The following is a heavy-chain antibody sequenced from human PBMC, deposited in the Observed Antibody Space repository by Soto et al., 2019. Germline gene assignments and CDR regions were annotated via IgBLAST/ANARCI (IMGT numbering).Heavy chain of an antibody. CDR3: AREQGKQWLVSFGMDV. CDR1: GFTFSSYG. V-gene: IGHV3-33*01. CDR2: IWYDGSNK. Sequence: QGQLVESGGGVVQPGRSLRLSCAASGFTFSSYGMHWVRQAPGKGLEWVAVIWYDGSNKYYADSVKGRFTISRDNSKNTLYLQMNSLRAEDTAVYYCAREQGKQWLVSFGMDVWGQGTTVTVSS. J-gene: IGHJ6*02. D-gene: IGHD6-19*01.